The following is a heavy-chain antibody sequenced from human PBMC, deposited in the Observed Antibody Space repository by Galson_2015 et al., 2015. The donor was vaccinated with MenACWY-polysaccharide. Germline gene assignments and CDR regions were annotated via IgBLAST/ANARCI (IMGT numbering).Heavy chain of an antibody. V-gene: IGHV3-7*03. Sequence: SLRLSCAASGFTFSSYWMSWVRQAPGKGLEWVAHIKRDESEKYYVDSVKGRFAISRDNSKNSLYLQMNSLRAEDTAVYSCAKDSTDFWSVAGRFDHWGQGTLVTVSS. CDR3: AKDSTDFWSVAGRFDH. CDR2: IKRDESEK. CDR1: GFTFSSYW. J-gene: IGHJ5*02. D-gene: IGHD3-3*01.